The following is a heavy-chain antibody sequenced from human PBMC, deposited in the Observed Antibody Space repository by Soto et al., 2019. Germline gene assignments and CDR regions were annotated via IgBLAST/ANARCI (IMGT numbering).Heavy chain of an antibody. CDR3: ARRVYSSARTDDAFDI. CDR2: IYHVGNT. J-gene: IGHJ3*02. Sequence: QLQLQESGPGLVKPSETLSLTCTVSGGSISSTTYWGWIRQPPGKGLEWIGIIYHVGNTYYDPSLKSRVTISVYTSKNQFFLNLNSVTAADTAVYYCARRVYSSARTDDAFDIWGQGTLVTVS. CDR1: GGSISSTTY. D-gene: IGHD6-19*01. V-gene: IGHV4-39*01.